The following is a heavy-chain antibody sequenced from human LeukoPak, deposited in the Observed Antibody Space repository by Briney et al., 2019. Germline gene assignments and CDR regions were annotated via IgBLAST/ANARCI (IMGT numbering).Heavy chain of an antibody. Sequence: ASVKVSCKASGYTFTSYDINWVRQAPGQGLEWMGWMNPNSGNTGYAQKFQGRVTMTRNTSISTAYMELSSLRSEDTAVYYCARGDSSGWYLDYWGQGTLVTVSS. J-gene: IGHJ4*02. CDR1: GYTFTSYD. D-gene: IGHD6-19*01. V-gene: IGHV1-8*01. CDR2: MNPNSGNT. CDR3: ARGDSSGWYLDY.